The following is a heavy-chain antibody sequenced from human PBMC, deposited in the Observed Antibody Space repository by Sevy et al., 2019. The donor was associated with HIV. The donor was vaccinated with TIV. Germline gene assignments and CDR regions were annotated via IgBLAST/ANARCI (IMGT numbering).Heavy chain of an antibody. CDR2: ISGSGGST. D-gene: IGHD6-19*01. V-gene: IGHV3-23*01. CDR3: ARSKFASGWYVTYYYYGMDV. CDR1: GFTFSSYA. J-gene: IGHJ6*02. Sequence: GGSLRLSCAASGFTFSSYAMSWVRQAPGKGLEWVSAISGSGGSTYYADSVKGRFTISRDNSKNTLYLQMNSLRAEETAVYYCARSKFASGWYVTYYYYGMDVWGQGTTVTVSS.